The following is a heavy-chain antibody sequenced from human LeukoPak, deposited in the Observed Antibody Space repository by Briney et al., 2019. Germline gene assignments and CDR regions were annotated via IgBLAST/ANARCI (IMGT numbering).Heavy chain of an antibody. CDR3: AGSTYDTSGRDY. CDR1: GGSISSYY. V-gene: IGHV4-59*03. Sequence: SETLSLTCTVSGGSISSYYWSWIRQPPGKGLEWIGYIYYSGSTNYNPSLKSRVTISVDTSKNQFSPKLSSVTAADTAVYYCAGSTYDTSGRDYWGQGTLVTVSS. D-gene: IGHD3-22*01. CDR2: IYYSGST. J-gene: IGHJ4*02.